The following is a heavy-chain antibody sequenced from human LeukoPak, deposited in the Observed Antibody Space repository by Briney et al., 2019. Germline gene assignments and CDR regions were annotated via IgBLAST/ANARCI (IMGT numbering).Heavy chain of an antibody. J-gene: IGHJ6*03. CDR3: ARVGVVPAAEDEAYYYYMDV. V-gene: IGHV1-69*05. Sequence: SVKVSCKASGGTFSSYAISWVRQAPGQGLEWMGGIIPIFGTANYVQKFQGRVTITTDESTSTAYMELSSLRSEDTAVYYCARVGVVPAAEDEAYYYYMDVWGKGTTVTVSS. D-gene: IGHD2-2*01. CDR1: GGTFSSYA. CDR2: IIPIFGTA.